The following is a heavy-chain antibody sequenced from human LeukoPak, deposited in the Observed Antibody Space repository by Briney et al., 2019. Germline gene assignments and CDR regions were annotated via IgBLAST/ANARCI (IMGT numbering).Heavy chain of an antibody. V-gene: IGHV4-38-2*02. J-gene: IGHJ3*02. D-gene: IGHD3-22*01. CDR3: AREIHYDSSGQRTLHAFDM. CDR2: IYRTGST. CDR1: TFSISSGYY. Sequence: SETLSLTCTVSTFSISSGYYWGWIRQPPGKGLEWIGSIYRTGSTDYNPSLKSRVTISVDTSKNLFSLNLTSVTAADTAVYFCAREIHYDSSGQRTLHAFDMWGQGTMVTVSS.